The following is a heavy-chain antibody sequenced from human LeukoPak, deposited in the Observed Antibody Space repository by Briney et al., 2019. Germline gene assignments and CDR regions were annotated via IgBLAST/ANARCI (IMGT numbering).Heavy chain of an antibody. Sequence: SVKVSCKASGGTFSSYAISWVRQAPGQGLEWMGGIIPIFGTANYAQKFQGRVTITADESTSTAYMELSSLRAEDTAVYYCAKGDYNHYYYYMDVWGKGTTVTVSS. CDR3: AKGDYNHYYYYMDV. CDR1: GGTFSSYA. V-gene: IGHV1-69*13. CDR2: IIPIFGTA. D-gene: IGHD4-11*01. J-gene: IGHJ6*03.